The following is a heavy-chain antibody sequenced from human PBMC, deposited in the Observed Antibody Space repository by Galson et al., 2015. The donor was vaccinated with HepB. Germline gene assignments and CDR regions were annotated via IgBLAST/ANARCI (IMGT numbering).Heavy chain of an antibody. CDR1: GLTFSYYS. CDR2: ITSTSSNI. V-gene: IGHV3-21*01. Sequence: SLRLSCAASGLTFSYYSMNWVRQAPGAGLEWVSSITSTSSNIYYADSVKGRFTISRDDAKNSLSLQMNSLRAEDTAVYYCARHNGDPYDAFDIWGQGTMVTVSS. J-gene: IGHJ3*02. CDR3: ARHNGDPYDAFDI. D-gene: IGHD4-17*01.